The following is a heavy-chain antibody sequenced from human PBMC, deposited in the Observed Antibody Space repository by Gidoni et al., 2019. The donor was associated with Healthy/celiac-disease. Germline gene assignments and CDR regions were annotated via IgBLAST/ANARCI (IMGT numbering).Heavy chain of an antibody. V-gene: IGHV4-31*03. CDR2: IYYSGST. D-gene: IGHD4-17*01. J-gene: IGHJ4*02. CDR1: GGSISRGGYY. CDR3: AGVDYGDYHALFDY. Sequence: QVQLQASGPGLVKPSQTLSLPCTVSGGSISRGGYYWSWIRQHPGKGLEWIGSIYYSGSTYYHPDRKMRVTISVDTSKNQFSLKLSSVTAADTAVYYCAGVDYGDYHALFDYWGQGTLVTVSS.